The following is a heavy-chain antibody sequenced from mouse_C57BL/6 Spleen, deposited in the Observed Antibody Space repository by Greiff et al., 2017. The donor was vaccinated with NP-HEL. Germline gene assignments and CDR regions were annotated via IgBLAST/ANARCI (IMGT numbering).Heavy chain of an antibody. CDR3: AKRYYGSKYYYAMDY. Sequence: EVKVVESGGGLVKPGGSLKLSCAASGFPFSDYGMHWVRQAPEKGLEWVAYISSGSSTIYYAAPVKGRFTISRANAKNTLFLKMTSLRSEDTAMYYCAKRYYGSKYYYAMDYWGQGTSVTVSS. V-gene: IGHV5-17*01. CDR1: GFPFSDYG. D-gene: IGHD1-1*01. J-gene: IGHJ4*01. CDR2: ISSGSSTI.